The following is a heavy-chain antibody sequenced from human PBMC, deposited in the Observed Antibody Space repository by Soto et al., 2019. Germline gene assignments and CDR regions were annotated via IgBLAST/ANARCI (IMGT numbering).Heavy chain of an antibody. CDR1: GFTFSNYA. CDR3: ARESTRGYSSGYAPLDS. CDR2: ISSTGGGT. V-gene: IGHV3-23*01. D-gene: IGHD5-18*01. J-gene: IGHJ4*02. Sequence: VQLLESGGGLVQPGGSLRLSCAASGFTFSNYAMSWVRQAPGKGLGWVSAISSTGGGTYYADSMRGRFTISRDNSKNTVYLQMNSLRAEDTAVYYCARESTRGYSSGYAPLDSWGQGTLVTVSP.